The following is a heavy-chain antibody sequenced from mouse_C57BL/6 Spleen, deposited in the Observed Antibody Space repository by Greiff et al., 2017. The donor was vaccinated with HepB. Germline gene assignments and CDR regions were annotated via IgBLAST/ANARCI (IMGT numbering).Heavy chain of an antibody. V-gene: IGHV1-4*01. CDR1: GYTFTSYT. D-gene: IGHD1-1*01. CDR3: ARRDYGSSPGYFDV. Sequence: QVQLQQPGAELARPGASVKMSCKASGYTFTSYTMHWVKQRPGQGLEWIGYINPSSGYNKYNQKFKDKATLTADKSSSTAYMQLSSLTSEDSAVYYCARRDYGSSPGYFDVWGTGTTVTVSS. CDR2: INPSSGYN. J-gene: IGHJ1*03.